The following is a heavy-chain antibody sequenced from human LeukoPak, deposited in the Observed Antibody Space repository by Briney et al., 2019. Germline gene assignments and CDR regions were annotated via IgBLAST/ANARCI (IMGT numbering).Heavy chain of an antibody. J-gene: IGHJ4*02. CDR2: ISYDGSNK. V-gene: IGHV3-30*18. CDR3: AKDLGVATIGVGY. D-gene: IGHD5-12*01. Sequence: GGSLRPSCAASGFTFSSYGMHWVRQAPGKGLEWVAVISYDGSNKYYADSVKGRFTISRDNSKNTLYLQMNSLRAEDTAVYYCAKDLGVATIGVGYWGQGTLVTVSS. CDR1: GFTFSSYG.